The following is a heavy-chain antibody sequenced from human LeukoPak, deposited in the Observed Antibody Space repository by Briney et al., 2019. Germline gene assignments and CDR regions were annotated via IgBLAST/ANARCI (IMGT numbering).Heavy chain of an antibody. D-gene: IGHD2-2*01. V-gene: IGHV3-30*04. CDR1: GFTFSSHA. CDR3: TRDSRLEYCSSTSCSRAYYLDL. CDR2: ISHDGSNK. Sequence: GGSLRLSCAASGFTFSSHAMHWVRQTPGKGLEWVAVISHDGSNKYNADSVKGRFTISRDNSKSTLYLQMNSLRAEDTAVYYCTRDSRLEYCSSTSCSRAYYLDLWGQGTLATVSS. J-gene: IGHJ4*02.